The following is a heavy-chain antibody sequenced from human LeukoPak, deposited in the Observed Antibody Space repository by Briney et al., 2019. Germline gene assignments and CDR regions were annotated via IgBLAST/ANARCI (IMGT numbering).Heavy chain of an antibody. V-gene: IGHV3-48*01. D-gene: IGHD5-18*01. CDR3: ARVGSRYGPPNS. CDR1: GFNFRFYI. CDR2: ISSDAKTV. J-gene: IGHJ4*02. Sequence: PGGSLRLSCAASGFNFRFYIMNWVRQAPGKGLEWISYISSDAKTVNYADSVKGRFTISRDNAKNSLYLQMNSLSADDTAVYYCARVGSRYGPPNSWGQGTLVTASS.